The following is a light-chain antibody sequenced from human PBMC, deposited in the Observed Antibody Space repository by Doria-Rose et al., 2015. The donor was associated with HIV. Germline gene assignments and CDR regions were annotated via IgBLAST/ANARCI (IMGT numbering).Light chain of an antibody. V-gene: IGLV2-11*01. CDR3: CSYAGNPYV. J-gene: IGLJ1*01. CDR2: DVT. CDR1: Y. Sequence: YVSWYQQYPGKAPKLMIYDVTKRPSGVPDHFSGSKSGNTASLTISGLQAEDEADYYCCSYAGNPYVFGTGTKVTVL.